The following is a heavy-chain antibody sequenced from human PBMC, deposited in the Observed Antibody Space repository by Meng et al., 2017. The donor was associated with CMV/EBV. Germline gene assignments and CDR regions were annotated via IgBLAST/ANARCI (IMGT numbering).Heavy chain of an antibody. J-gene: IGHJ2*01. D-gene: IGHD1-7*01. CDR2: IYTSGST. V-gene: IGHV4-61*02. CDR3: ARDLRVAGTPLGWYFDL. Sequence: HEQLRGVGPGLLKPSHPLSLTCTVSGGSISSGSYYWSWIRQPAGKGLEWIGRIYTSGSTNYNPSLKSRVTISVDTSKNQFSLKLSSVTAADTAVYYCARDLRVAGTPLGWYFDLWGRGTLVTVSS. CDR1: GGSISSGSYY.